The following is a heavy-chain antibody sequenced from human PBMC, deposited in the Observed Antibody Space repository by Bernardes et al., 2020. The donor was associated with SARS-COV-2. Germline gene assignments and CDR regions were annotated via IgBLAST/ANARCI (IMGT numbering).Heavy chain of an antibody. CDR1: GCSISNGSHF. Sequence: TLSLTCTVSGCSISNGSHFWSWLRQPAGKGLEWIGHIFINGSTSYNPSLKSRVAISIDTSKNQFSLKLSSVTAADTALYFCARDSQPTGSYRQYHVMDAWGQGTTVTVSS. CDR3: ARDSQPTGSYRQYHVMDA. D-gene: IGHD3-10*01. V-gene: IGHV4-61*09. CDR2: IFINGST. J-gene: IGHJ6*02.